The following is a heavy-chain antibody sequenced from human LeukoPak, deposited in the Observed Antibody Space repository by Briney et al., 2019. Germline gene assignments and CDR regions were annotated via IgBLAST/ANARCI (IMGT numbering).Heavy chain of an antibody. CDR1: GGSFSGYY. D-gene: IGHD2-2*01. CDR2: INHSGST. Sequence: SETLSLTCAVYGGSFSGYYWSWIRQPPGKGLEWIGEINHSGSTNYNPSLKSRITISVDTSQSQFSLKMNSVTAADTAVYFCARYDSSSAGFDFWGQGTLVTVSS. CDR3: ARYDSSSAGFDF. J-gene: IGHJ4*02. V-gene: IGHV4-34*10.